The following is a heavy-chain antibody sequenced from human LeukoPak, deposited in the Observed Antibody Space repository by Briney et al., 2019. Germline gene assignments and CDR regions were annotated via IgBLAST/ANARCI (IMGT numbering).Heavy chain of an antibody. V-gene: IGHV4-4*07. J-gene: IGHJ3*02. CDR2: IYTSGST. D-gene: IGHD3-3*01. Sequence: SETLSLTCTVSGGSISSYYWSWIRQPAGKGLEWNGRIYTSGSTNYNPSLKSRVTMSVDTSKNQFSLKLSSVTAADTAVYYCARATAPGDFWSGYYGAFDIWGQGTMVTVSS. CDR3: ARATAPGDFWSGYYGAFDI. CDR1: GGSISSYY.